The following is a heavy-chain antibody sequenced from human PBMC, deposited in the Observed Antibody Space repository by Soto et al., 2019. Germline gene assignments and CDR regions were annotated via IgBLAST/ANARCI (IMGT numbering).Heavy chain of an antibody. Sequence: EVQVVESGGGLVQPGGSLRLSCAVSGLTFSDYYFDWVRQSPGKGLEWVGRSKNKANGYTMEYAASVKGRFTISRDDSKNSVFLQMRSLRTDDTAVYYFVIVGRTSWGHGTTVTVPS. V-gene: IGHV3-72*01. J-gene: IGHJ3*01. D-gene: IGHD3-3*01. CDR1: GLTFSDYY. CDR2: SKNKANGYTM. CDR3: VIVGRTS.